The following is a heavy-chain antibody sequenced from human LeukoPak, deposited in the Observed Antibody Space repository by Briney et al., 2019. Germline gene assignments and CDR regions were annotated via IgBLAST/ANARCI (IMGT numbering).Heavy chain of an antibody. CDR3: ATRYCSGGSCPNYYYYYINV. J-gene: IGHJ6*03. CDR2: FDPEVGKT. CDR1: GYTLTELS. D-gene: IGHD2-15*01. V-gene: IGHV1-24*01. Sequence: ASVKVSCKVSGYTLTELSMHRVRQAPGKGLEWMGGFDPEVGKTIYAQKFQGRVTMTEDTSTDTAYMELSSLRSEDTAVYYCATRYCSGGSCPNYYYYYINVWGKGTTVTISS.